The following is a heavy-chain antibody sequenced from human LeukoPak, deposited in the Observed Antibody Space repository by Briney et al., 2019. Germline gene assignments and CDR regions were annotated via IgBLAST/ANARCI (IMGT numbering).Heavy chain of an antibody. CDR1: GYSFTNFD. V-gene: IGHV1-8*01. CDR2: MNPNSGNK. Sequence: ASVKVSCKSSGYSFTNFDINWVRQATGQGLEWMGWMNPNSGNKGYAQKFQGRVTMTMNTSITTAYMELSSLRSEDTAVYYCARGPQWRGDYYYMDVWGRGTTVTVSS. J-gene: IGHJ6*03. D-gene: IGHD6-19*01. CDR3: ARGPQWRGDYYYMDV.